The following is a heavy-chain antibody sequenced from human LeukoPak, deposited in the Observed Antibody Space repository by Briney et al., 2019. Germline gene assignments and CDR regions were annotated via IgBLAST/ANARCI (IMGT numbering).Heavy chain of an antibody. CDR3: ARDQMGDYYGSGETAFDY. CDR2: IYTSGST. V-gene: IGHV4-61*02. CDR1: GGSISSGSYY. D-gene: IGHD3-10*01. J-gene: IGHJ4*02. Sequence: SETLSLTCTVSGGSISSGSYYWSWIRQPAGKGLEWIGRIYTSGSTNYNPSLKSRVTISVDTSKNQFSLKLSSVTAADTAVYYCARDQMGDYYGSGETAFDYWGQGTLVTVSS.